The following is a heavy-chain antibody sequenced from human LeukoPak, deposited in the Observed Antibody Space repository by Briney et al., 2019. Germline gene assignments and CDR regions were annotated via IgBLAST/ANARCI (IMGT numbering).Heavy chain of an antibody. CDR2: ISSSGSTI. V-gene: IGHV3-48*03. J-gene: IGHJ6*02. Sequence: GGSLRLSCAASGFTFSSYEMNCVRQAPGKGLEWVSYISSSGSTIYYADSVKGRFTISRDNAKNSLYLQMNSLRAEDTAVYYCALAAAGTAYYHYYGMDVWGQGTTVTVSS. CDR1: GFTFSSYE. D-gene: IGHD6-13*01. CDR3: ALAAAGTAYYHYYGMDV.